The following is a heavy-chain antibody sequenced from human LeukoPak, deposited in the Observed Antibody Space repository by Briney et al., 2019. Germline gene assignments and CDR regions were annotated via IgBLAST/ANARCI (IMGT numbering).Heavy chain of an antibody. J-gene: IGHJ4*01. CDR1: VFTLSNSP. CDR2: MGDSDTST. CDR3: AKGPTLTSFGS. V-gene: IGHV3-23*05. D-gene: IGHD4-17*01. Sequence: PGGALRLSRVGSVFTLSNSPMTAVRQAPCRGVEWVAIMGDSDTSTNSPDSVTACFIISRDNSKDTLHIQMDSLRVEDTAVYYCAKGPTLTSFGSWGQGTLVTVSS.